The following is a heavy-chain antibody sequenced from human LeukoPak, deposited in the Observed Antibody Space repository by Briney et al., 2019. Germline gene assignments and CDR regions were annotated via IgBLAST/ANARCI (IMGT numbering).Heavy chain of an antibody. CDR1: GFTFSSYG. J-gene: IGHJ5*02. V-gene: IGHV3-30*18. Sequence: GGSLRLSCAASGFTFSSYGMHWVRQAPGKGLEWVAVISYDESNKYYADSVKGRFTISRDNAKNSLYLQMSSLRAEDTALYYCAKADCSSTSCSPIWFDPWGQGTLVTVSS. D-gene: IGHD2-2*01. CDR3: AKADCSSTSCSPIWFDP. CDR2: ISYDESNK.